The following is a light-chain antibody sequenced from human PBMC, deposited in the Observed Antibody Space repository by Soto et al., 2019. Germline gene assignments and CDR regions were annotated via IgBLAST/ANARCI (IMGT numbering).Light chain of an antibody. J-gene: IGLJ3*02. V-gene: IGLV1-44*01. CDR2: TNN. Sequence: QSVLTQPPSASGTPGQRVTISCSGSSSNIESNTVNWYQQLPGTAPKLLMYTNNQRPSGVPDRFSGSKSGTSASLAISGLQSEDEADYYCAAWDDSLNGWVFGGGTKLTVL. CDR3: AAWDDSLNGWV. CDR1: SSNIESNT.